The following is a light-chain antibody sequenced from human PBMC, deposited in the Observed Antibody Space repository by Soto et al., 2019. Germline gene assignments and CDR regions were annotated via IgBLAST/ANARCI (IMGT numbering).Light chain of an antibody. CDR3: QQYYSTPRT. V-gene: IGKV4-1*01. CDR2: WAS. CDR1: QSLLYSSNNKNY. J-gene: IGKJ2*01. Sequence: DIVMTQSPDSLAVSLGGRATISCKSSQSLLYSSNNKNYLAWYQQKPGHPPNLLIYWASTRESGVPDRFSGSGSGTDFTLTISSLQAEDVAVYYCQQYYSTPRTFGQGTKLEIK.